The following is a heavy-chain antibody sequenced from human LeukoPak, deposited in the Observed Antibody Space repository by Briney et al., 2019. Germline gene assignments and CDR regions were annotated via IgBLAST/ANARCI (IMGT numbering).Heavy chain of an antibody. CDR2: IYHSGST. CDR3: ARDAESELVPAATGEGFDY. J-gene: IGHJ4*02. Sequence: PSQTLSLTCTVSGGSISSGGYYWSWIRQPPGKGLEWIGYIYHSGSTYYNPSLKSRVTISVDRSKNQFSLKLSSVTAADTAVYYCARDAESELVPAATGEGFDYWGQGTLVTVSS. D-gene: IGHD2-2*01. CDR1: GGSISSGGYY. V-gene: IGHV4-30-2*01.